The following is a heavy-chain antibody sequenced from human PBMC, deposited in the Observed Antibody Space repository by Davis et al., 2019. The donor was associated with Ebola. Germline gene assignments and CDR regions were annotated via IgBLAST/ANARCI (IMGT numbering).Heavy chain of an antibody. V-gene: IGHV1-8*01. D-gene: IGHD4/OR15-4a*01. CDR2: MNPNSGST. J-gene: IGHJ6*04. Sequence: ASVKVSCKASGYTFTSYDINWVRQATGQGLEWMGWMNPNSGSTGYTQKFQGRVTMTRNTSISTAYMELGSLKSEDTAVYYCARGMGLTALGGLYYYSYAMDVWGKGTTVTVSS. CDR3: ARGMGLTALGGLYYYSYAMDV. CDR1: GYTFTSYD.